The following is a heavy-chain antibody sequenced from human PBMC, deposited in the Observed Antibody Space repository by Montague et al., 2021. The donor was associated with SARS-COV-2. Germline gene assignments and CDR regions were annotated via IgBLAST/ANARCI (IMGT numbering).Heavy chain of an antibody. D-gene: IGHD3-22*01. V-gene: IGHV4-4*02. Sequence: SETLSLTCTVSGDSISNSNWWTWVRQSPGRGLAWIGEIFRSGDSNYNPSLKSRVTMSVDMSRNQFSLSLSNVTAADTAIYYCVRGGTMTVVVFDYWGQGTLATVSS. CDR1: GDSISNSNW. CDR3: VRGGTMTVVVFDY. J-gene: IGHJ4*02. CDR2: IFRSGDS.